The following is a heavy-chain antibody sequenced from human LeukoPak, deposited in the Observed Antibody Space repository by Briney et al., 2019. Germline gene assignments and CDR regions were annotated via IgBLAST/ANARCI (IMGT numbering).Heavy chain of an antibody. CDR2: IYYSGST. V-gene: IGHV4-39*01. CDR1: GGSISSSSYY. J-gene: IGHJ4*02. Sequence: SETLSLTCTVSGGSISSSSYYWGWIRQPPGKGLEWIGSIYYSGSTYYNPSLKSRVTISVDTSKNQFSLKLSSVTAADTAVYYCAGIAARRSPYFDYWGQGTLVTVSS. D-gene: IGHD6-6*01. CDR3: AGIAARRSPYFDY.